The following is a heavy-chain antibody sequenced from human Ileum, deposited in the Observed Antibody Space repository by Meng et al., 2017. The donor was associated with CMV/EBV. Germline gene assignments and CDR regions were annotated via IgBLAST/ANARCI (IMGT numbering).Heavy chain of an antibody. J-gene: IGHJ4*02. V-gene: IGHV3-15*05. D-gene: IGHD3-22*01. CDR1: GFTFSKAC. Sequence: GGSLRLSCEASGFTFSKACMSWVRQAPGKGLEWVGRIKSKSDGGTTDYSAPVKGRFIISRDDSRNTLYLQMNSLKTEDTAVYFCTIPQGWLMRALGYWGQGTLVTVSS. CDR2: IKSKSDGGTT. CDR3: TIPQGWLMRALGY.